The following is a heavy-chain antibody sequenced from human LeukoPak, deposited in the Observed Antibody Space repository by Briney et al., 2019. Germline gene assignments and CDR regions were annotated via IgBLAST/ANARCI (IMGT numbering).Heavy chain of an antibody. CDR2: IHYSGCT. V-gene: IGHV4-39*07. J-gene: IGHJ5*02. D-gene: IGHD2-21*02. CDR3: ARVGTDAYCGGDCYYNWFDP. Sequence: SETLSLTCTVSGDSINNNNYYWGWIRQPPGKGLEWIGSIHYSGCTYYNPSLKSRVTISVDTSKNQFSLKLNSVTAADTAVYYCARVGTDAYCGGDCYYNWFDPWGQGTLVTVSS. CDR1: GDSINNNNYY.